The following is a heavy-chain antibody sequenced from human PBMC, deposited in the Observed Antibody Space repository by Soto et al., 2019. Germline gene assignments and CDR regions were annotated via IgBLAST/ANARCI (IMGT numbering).Heavy chain of an antibody. CDR2: IYYSGST. CDR3: ARDKYYYGSGKEGMDV. V-gene: IGHV4-31*03. Sequence: PSETLSLTCTVSGGSISSGGYYWTWIRQHPGKGLEWIGYIYYSGSTYYNPSLKSRVTISVDTSKNQFSLKLSSVTAADTAVYYCARDKYYYGSGKEGMDVWAKGPRSPSP. D-gene: IGHD3-10*01. CDR1: GGSISSGGYY. J-gene: IGHJ6*02.